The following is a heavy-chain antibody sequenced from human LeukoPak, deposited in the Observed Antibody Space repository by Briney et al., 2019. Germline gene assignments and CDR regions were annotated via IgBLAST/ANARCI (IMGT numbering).Heavy chain of an antibody. D-gene: IGHD6-13*01. J-gene: IGHJ3*02. CDR3: ARHGSSWSSAFDI. V-gene: IGHV4-59*08. CDR1: GGSISTFY. Sequence: SETLSLTCTVSGGSISTFYWSWIRQPPGKGLDWIGYIYYTGTTNYNPSLKSRVTISVDTSKNQFSLKLSSVTAADTAVYYCARHGSSWSSAFDIWGQGTMVTVSS. CDR2: IYYTGTT.